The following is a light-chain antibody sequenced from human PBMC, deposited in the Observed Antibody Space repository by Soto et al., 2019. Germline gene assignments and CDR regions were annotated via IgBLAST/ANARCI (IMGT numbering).Light chain of an antibody. CDR2: DVS. CDR1: SSDVGGY. CDR3: CSYAGSYSFYV. V-gene: IGLV2-11*01. J-gene: IGLJ1*01. Sequence: QSALTQPRSVSGSPGQSVTISCTGTSSDVGGYISWYQQHPGKAPKLMIYDVSKRPSGVPDRFSGSKSGNTASLTISGLQAEDEADYYCCSYAGSYSFYVFGTGTKVTVL.